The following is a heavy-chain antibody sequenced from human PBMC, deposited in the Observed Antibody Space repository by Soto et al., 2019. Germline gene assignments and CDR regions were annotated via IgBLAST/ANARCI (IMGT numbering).Heavy chain of an antibody. D-gene: IGHD3-3*01. CDR3: ARESRFWFDP. CDR2: IYSGGST. V-gene: IGHV3-66*01. Sequence: GGSLRLSCAASGFTVSSNYMSWVRQAPGKGLEWVSVIYSGGSTYYADAVKGRFTISRDNSKNTLYLQMNSLRAEDTAGYYCARESRFWFDPWGQGTLVTVSS. CDR1: GFTVSSNY. J-gene: IGHJ5*02.